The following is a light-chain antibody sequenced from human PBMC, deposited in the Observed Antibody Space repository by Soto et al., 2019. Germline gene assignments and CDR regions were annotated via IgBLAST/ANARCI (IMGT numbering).Light chain of an antibody. J-gene: IGLJ1*01. CDR2: GDN. V-gene: IGLV1-40*01. Sequence: QSVLSQPPSLSGAPGQRITISCTGSSSNIGANYDVHWYRQVPGTAPKLLMSGDNSRPSGVADRFSGSKSGTSASLAITKLQAEDEADYYCQSYDSSLNRVFGTGTKVTVL. CDR1: SSNIGANYD. CDR3: QSYDSSLNRV.